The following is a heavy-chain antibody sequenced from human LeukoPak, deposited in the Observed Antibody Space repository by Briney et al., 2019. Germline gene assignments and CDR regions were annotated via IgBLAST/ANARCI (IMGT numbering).Heavy chain of an antibody. CDR2: MNPNSGNT. Sequence: ASVKVSCKASGYTFSSYDINWVRQATGQGLEWMGWMNPNSGNTGYAQKFQGRLNMTRNTSIDTAYMELSSLRSDDTAVYYCARDTCSGGSCYSGYYYWGQGTLVTVSS. CDR1: GYTFSSYD. CDR3: ARDTCSGGSCYSGYYY. V-gene: IGHV1-8*01. D-gene: IGHD2-15*01. J-gene: IGHJ4*02.